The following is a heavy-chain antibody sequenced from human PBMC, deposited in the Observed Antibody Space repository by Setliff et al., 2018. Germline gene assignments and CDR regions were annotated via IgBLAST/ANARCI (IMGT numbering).Heavy chain of an antibody. V-gene: IGHV1-18*01. J-gene: IGHJ5*02. D-gene: IGHD2-21*01. CDR2: TSPYNGNR. CDR3: ARPLSLCGGECNSHWFDP. Sequence: GASVKVSCKASGYTFPTYLISWMRQAPGQGLEWMGWTSPYNGNRNYAQKFQGRVTMTTDSSTSTAYLELKSLGSDDTAVYYCARPLSLCGGECNSHWFDPWGQGTLVTVSS. CDR1: GYTFPTYL.